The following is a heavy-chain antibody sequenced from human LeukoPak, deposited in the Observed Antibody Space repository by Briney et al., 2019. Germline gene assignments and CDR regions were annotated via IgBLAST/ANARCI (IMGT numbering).Heavy chain of an antibody. CDR2: ISISSSYI. CDR1: GFTFSSYT. Sequence: GGALRLSCAASGFTFSSYTMKWVRQAPGKGLEWVSSISISSSYIYYAASVKRRFTISRDNAKNSLYLQMTSLRAEDTAVYFSARATWEPNYYYYMDVWGSGNTVTISS. J-gene: IGHJ6*03. CDR3: ARATWEPNYYYYMDV. D-gene: IGHD1-14*01. V-gene: IGHV3-21*01.